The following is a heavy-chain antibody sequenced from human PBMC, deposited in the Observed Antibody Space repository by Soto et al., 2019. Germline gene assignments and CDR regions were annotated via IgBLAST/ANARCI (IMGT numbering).Heavy chain of an antibody. D-gene: IGHD5-18*01. J-gene: IGHJ4*02. CDR1: GFTFSSYS. V-gene: IGHV3-21*01. CDR2: ISSSSSYI. CDR3: ARAGRIQLWLLYY. Sequence: GGDLRPSCAASGFTFSSYSMNWVRKAPGKGLEWVSSISSSSSYIYYAESVKGRLALSRDNAKKELYLQMSSVRAEDTAGYYRARAGRIQLWLLYYWGEGTLVTVSS.